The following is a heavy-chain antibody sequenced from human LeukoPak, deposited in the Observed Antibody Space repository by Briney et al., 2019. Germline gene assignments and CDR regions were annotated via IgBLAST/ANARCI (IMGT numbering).Heavy chain of an antibody. CDR2: ISPSTTTI. CDR1: GFTFSSYS. D-gene: IGHD3-10*01. V-gene: IGHV3-48*02. J-gene: IGHJ4*02. Sequence: SGGSLRLSCAASGFTFSSYSMNWVRQAPGKGLEWVSFISPSTTTIYYADSVKGRFTISRDNAKNSLYPQMNSLRDEDTAVYYCARDRTHGSFDYWGQGTLVTVSS. CDR3: ARDRTHGSFDY.